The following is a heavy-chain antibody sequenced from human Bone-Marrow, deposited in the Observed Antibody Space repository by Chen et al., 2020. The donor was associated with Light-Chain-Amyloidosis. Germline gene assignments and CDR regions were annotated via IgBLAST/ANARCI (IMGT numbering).Heavy chain of an antibody. J-gene: IGHJ4*02. D-gene: IGHD5-12*01. Sequence: EVQLVQSGPDVKKPGESLKISCKGSGYTFPNYWIGWVRQMPGKGLEWMGVIYPDDSDARYSPSFEGQVTISADKSITTAYLQWRSLKASDTAMYYCARRRDGYNFDYWGQGTLVTVSS. V-gene: IGHV5-51*01. CDR2: IYPDDSDA. CDR3: ARRRDGYNFDY. CDR1: GYTFPNYW.